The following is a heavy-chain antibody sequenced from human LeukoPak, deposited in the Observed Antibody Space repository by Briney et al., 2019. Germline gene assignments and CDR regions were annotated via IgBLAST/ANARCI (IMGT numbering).Heavy chain of an antibody. D-gene: IGHD4-23*01. CDR1: GFIVNNNY. CDR2: IYSGHST. J-gene: IGHJ4*02. Sequence: GGSLRLSCAASGFIVNNNYMAWVRRAPGKGLEWVSSIYSGHSTEYADSVKGRYTISRDNSMNRLYLQMNSLRPEDTAVYYCATLYGGRRADGYWGQGTLVTVST. CDR3: ATLYGGRRADGY. V-gene: IGHV3-53*01.